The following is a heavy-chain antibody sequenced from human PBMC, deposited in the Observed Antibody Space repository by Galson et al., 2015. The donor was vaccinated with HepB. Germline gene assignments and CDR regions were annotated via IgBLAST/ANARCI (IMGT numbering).Heavy chain of an antibody. CDR1: GLIFNTYA. CDR2: ISYDGRKT. D-gene: IGHD5-24*01. V-gene: IGHV3-30*04. CDR3: ARDPDVEMATNQRHNFDY. Sequence: SLRLSCAAAGLIFNTYAMHWVRQAPGKGLEWVAVISYDGRKTYYADSVKGRFTISRDNSKNTLYLQMNSLRAEDTAVYYCARDPDVEMATNQRHNFDYWGQGTLVTVSS. J-gene: IGHJ4*02.